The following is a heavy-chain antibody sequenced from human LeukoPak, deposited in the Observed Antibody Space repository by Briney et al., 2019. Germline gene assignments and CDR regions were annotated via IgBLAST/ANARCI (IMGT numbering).Heavy chain of an antibody. CDR3: ARGKSDCSSTSCYSYYYYGMDV. CDR1: GYSISSGYY. Sequence: SETLSLTCAVSGYSISSGYYWGWIRQPPGKGLEWIGSIYHSGSTYYNPSLKSRVTISVDTSKNQFSLKLSSVTAADTAVYYCARGKSDCSSTSCYSYYYYGMDVWGKGTTVAVSS. CDR2: IYHSGST. V-gene: IGHV4-38-2*01. J-gene: IGHJ6*04. D-gene: IGHD2-2*01.